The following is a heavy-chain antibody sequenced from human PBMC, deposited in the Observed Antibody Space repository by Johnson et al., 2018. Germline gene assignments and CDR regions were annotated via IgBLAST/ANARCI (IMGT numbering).Heavy chain of an antibody. J-gene: IGHJ4*02. V-gene: IGHV3-15*07. D-gene: IGHD3-10*01. CDR3: TASRLITVRGVMDH. CDR1: GFNFANAW. Sequence: VQLQESGGGLVKPGGSLRLSCGASGFNFANAWMNWVRQAPGKGLEWVGRRQSKADRGTIDYADPVKGRFIMPRDDSQNTLFLQLNGLKTEDPAVFYCTASRLITVRGVMDHWGQGALVTVSS. CDR2: RQSKADRGTI.